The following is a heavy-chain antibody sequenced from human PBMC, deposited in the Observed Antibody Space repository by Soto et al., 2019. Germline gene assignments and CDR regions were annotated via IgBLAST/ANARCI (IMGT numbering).Heavy chain of an antibody. CDR2: INHSGST. J-gene: IGHJ4*02. CDR1: GGSFSGYY. V-gene: IGHV4-34*01. Sequence: SETLSLTCAVYGGSFSGYYWSWIRQPPGKGLEWIGEINHSGSTNYNPSLKSRVTISVDTSKNQFSLKLSSVTAADTAVYYCARGRKQWLVHPLAYWGQGTLVTVSS. CDR3: ARGRKQWLVHPLAY. D-gene: IGHD6-19*01.